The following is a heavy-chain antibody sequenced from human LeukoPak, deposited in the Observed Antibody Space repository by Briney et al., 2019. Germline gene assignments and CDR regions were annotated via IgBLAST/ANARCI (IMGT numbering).Heavy chain of an antibody. CDR1: GGSISSYY. D-gene: IGHD2-21*01. J-gene: IGHJ4*02. CDR2: IHNTGST. V-gene: IGHV4-4*08. CDR3: ARLSPIWWFF. Sequence: SETLSLTCTVSGGSISSYYWSWIRQPPGKGLEWIGYIHNTGSTNYNPSLKGRVTISSDTSKNQFSLKLTSVTAADTAVYYCARLSPIWWFFWGQGTLVTVSS.